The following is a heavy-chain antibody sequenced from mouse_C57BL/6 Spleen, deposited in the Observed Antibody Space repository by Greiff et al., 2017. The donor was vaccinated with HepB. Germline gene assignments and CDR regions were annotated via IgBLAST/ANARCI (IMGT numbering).Heavy chain of an antibody. CDR2: ISYDGSN. D-gene: IGHD1-1*01. V-gene: IGHV3-6*01. CDR1: GYSITSGYY. J-gene: IGHJ1*03. CDR3: ARTRYYGSSWYFDV. Sequence: DVKLVESGPGLVKPSQSLSLTCSVTGYSITSGYYWNWIRQFPGNKLEWMGYISYDGSNNYNPSLKNRISITRDTSKNQFFLKLNSVTTEDTATYYCARTRYYGSSWYFDVWGTGTTVTVSS.